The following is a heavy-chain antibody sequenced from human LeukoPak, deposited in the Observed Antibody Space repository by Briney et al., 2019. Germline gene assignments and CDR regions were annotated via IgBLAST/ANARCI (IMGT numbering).Heavy chain of an antibody. J-gene: IGHJ4*02. V-gene: IGHV3-74*01. CDR2: INTDGSNT. Sequence: GGSLRLSCAASGFTFSSYWMHWVRQAPGKGLVWVSRINTDGSNTNYADSVKGRFTISRDNSKNTIYLQMNSLRAEDTAIYYCAKRSSTSSGYFDFWGRGTLVTVSS. CDR3: AKRSSTSSGYFDF. CDR1: GFTFSSYW. D-gene: IGHD3-22*01.